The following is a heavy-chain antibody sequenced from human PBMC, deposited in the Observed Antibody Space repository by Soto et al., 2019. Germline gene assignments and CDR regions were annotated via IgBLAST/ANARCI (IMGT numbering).Heavy chain of an antibody. D-gene: IGHD4-4*01. CDR2: VSTYNGNT. Sequence: QVQLVQSGAEVKKPGASVKVSCKASGYIFTSYGISWVRQAPGQGLEWVGRVSTYNGNTKYAQKLQGRVTMTTDTSASISYMELRSLRSDDTAVYYCSRDNGQCRLSDWGQGTLVTVSS. J-gene: IGHJ1*01. V-gene: IGHV1-18*01. CDR1: GYIFTSYG. CDR3: SRDNGQCRLSD.